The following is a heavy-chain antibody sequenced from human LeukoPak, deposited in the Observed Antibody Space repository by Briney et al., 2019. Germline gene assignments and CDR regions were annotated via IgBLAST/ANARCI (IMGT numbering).Heavy chain of an antibody. CDR1: GFTLSSYW. D-gene: IGHD3-22*01. Sequence: GGSLRLSCAASGFTLSSYWMHWVRQAPGKGLVWVSRLKSDGRTNYADSVKGRFTISRDNAKNTVSLQMNSLRAEDTGVYYCARAPSEIGGYYPEYFRHWGQGTLVIVSS. J-gene: IGHJ1*01. V-gene: IGHV3-74*01. CDR3: ARAPSEIGGYYPEYFRH. CDR2: LKSDGRT.